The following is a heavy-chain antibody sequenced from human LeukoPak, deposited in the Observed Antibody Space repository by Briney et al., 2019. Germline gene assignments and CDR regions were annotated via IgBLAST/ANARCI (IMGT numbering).Heavy chain of an antibody. J-gene: IGHJ5*02. V-gene: IGHV1-69*06. CDR2: IIPIFGTA. CDR3: ARIPYCSSTSCYAGQYNWFDP. CDR1: GGNFSSYA. D-gene: IGHD2-2*01. Sequence: ASVKVSCKASGGNFSSYAISWVRQAPGQGLEWMGGIIPIFGTANYAQKFQGRVTITADKSTSTAYVELSSLRSEDTAVYYCARIPYCSSTSCYAGQYNWFDPWGQGTLVTVSS.